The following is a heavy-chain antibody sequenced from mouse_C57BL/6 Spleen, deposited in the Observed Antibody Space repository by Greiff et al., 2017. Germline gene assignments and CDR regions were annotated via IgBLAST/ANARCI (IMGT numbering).Heavy chain of an antibody. V-gene: IGHV1-85*01. CDR3: AKNGDYGSSYYYFDY. CDR2: IYPRDGST. CDR1: GYTFTSYD. Sequence: QVQLQQSGPELVKPGASVKLSCKASGYTFTSYDINWVKQRPGQGLEWIGWIYPRDGSTKYNEKFKGKATLTVDTSSSTAYMELHSLTSEDSAVYFCAKNGDYGSSYYYFDYWGQGTTLTVSS. D-gene: IGHD1-1*01. J-gene: IGHJ2*01.